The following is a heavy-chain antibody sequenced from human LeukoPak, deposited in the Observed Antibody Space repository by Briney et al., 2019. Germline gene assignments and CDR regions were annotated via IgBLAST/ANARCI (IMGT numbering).Heavy chain of an antibody. J-gene: IGHJ4*02. D-gene: IGHD6-13*01. V-gene: IGHV3-48*01. CDR2: ISSSSSTI. CDR1: GFTFSSYS. Sequence: PGGSLRLSCAASGFTFSSYSMNWVRQAPGKGLEWVPYISSSSSTIYYADSVKGRFTISRDNAKNSLYLQMNSLRAEDTAVYYCAKHPQQLVLFTFDYWGQGTLVTVSS. CDR3: AKHPQQLVLFTFDY.